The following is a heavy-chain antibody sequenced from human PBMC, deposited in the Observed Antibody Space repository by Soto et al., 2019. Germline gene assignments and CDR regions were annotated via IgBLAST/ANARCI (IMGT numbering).Heavy chain of an antibody. Sequence: SETLSLTCTVSGGSISSGGYYWSWIRQHPGKGLEWIGYIYYSGSTYYNPSLKSRVTISVDTSKNQFSLKLSSVTAADTAVYYCARSDTAMVTLDYWGQGTLVTVSS. CDR1: GGSISSGGYY. CDR2: IYYSGST. CDR3: ARSDTAMVTLDY. D-gene: IGHD5-18*01. J-gene: IGHJ4*02. V-gene: IGHV4-31*03.